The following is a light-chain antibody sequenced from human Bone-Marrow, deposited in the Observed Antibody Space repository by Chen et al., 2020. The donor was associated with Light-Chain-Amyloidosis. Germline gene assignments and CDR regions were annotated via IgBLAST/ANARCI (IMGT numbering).Light chain of an antibody. CDR1: NIGSTS. J-gene: IGLJ3*02. Sequence: SYVLTQPSSVSVAPGQTATIACGGNNIGSTSVHWYQQTPGQAPLLVVYDDSDRPSGIPERLSGSNSGNTATLTSRRVEAGEEADYYCQVWDRSSDRPVFGGGTKLTVL. V-gene: IGLV3-21*02. CDR2: DDS. CDR3: QVWDRSSDRPV.